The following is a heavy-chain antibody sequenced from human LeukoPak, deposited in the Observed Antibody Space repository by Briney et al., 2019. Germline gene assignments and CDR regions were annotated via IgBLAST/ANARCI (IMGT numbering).Heavy chain of an antibody. J-gene: IGHJ3*02. CDR3: ARAQEAGYSYGLDRAFDI. V-gene: IGHV4-30-4*08. CDR2: IYYSGST. CDR1: GGSISSGGYY. D-gene: IGHD5-18*01. Sequence: SETLSLTCTVSGGSISSGGYYWSWVRQHPGTGLEWIGYIYYSGSTYYNPSLKSRVTISVDTSKNQFSLKLSSVTAADTAVYYCARAQEAGYSYGLDRAFDIWGQGTMVTVSS.